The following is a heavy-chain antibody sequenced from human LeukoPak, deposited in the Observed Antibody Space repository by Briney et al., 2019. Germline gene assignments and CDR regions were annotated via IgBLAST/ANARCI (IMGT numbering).Heavy chain of an antibody. CDR3: ARDTLTILHADYYDSSGYIFDY. Sequence: SETLSLTCTVSGGSISSSSYYWGWIRQPPGKGLEWIGSIYYSGSTYYNPSLKSRVTISVDTSKNQFSLKLSSVTAADTAVYYCARDTLTILHADYYDSSGYIFDYWGQGTLVTVSS. D-gene: IGHD3-22*01. V-gene: IGHV4-39*07. CDR2: IYYSGST. J-gene: IGHJ4*02. CDR1: GGSISSSSYY.